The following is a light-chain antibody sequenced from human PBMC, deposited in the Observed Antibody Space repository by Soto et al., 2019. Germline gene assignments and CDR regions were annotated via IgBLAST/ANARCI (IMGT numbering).Light chain of an antibody. CDR3: AAWDDRLRGLYV. CDR1: SSNIGTNY. CDR2: RNN. J-gene: IGLJ1*01. V-gene: IGLV1-47*01. Sequence: QSVLTQPPSASGTPGQRVTLSCSGSSSNIGTNYVYWYQQLPGTAPKLLIYRNNQRPSGVPDRFSGSKSGTSASLAISGLRSEDGADYYCAAWDDRLRGLYVFGIGTKLTVL.